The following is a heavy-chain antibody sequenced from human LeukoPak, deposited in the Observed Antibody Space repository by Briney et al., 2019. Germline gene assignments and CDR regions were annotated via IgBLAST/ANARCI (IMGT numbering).Heavy chain of an antibody. CDR2: INPSGGNT. J-gene: IGHJ4*02. V-gene: IGHV1-46*01. CDR1: GYTFTTYY. Sequence: GASVKVSCKASGYTFTTYYMHWVRQAPGQGLEWMGIINPSGGNTNYAQKFQGRVTMTRDMSTSTVYMELSSLRSEDTAMYFCAREAPGTSYFDYWGQGTLVTVSS. CDR3: AREAPGTSYFDY.